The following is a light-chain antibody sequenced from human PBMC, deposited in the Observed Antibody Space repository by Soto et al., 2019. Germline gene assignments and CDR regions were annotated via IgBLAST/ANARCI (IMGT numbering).Light chain of an antibody. CDR2: DVS. Sequence: QSALTQPASVSGSPGQSITISCTGTSSDVGGYNYVSWYQHHPGKAPKRMIHDVSNRPSGVSNRFSGSKSGNTASLTISGLQAEDGGDYYCSSYIPNNSTYVFGTGTKLTVL. CDR3: SSYIPNNSTYV. CDR1: SSDVGGYNY. V-gene: IGLV2-14*03. J-gene: IGLJ1*01.